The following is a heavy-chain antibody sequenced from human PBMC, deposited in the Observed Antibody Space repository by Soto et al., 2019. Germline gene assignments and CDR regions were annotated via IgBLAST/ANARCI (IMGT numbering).Heavy chain of an antibody. V-gene: IGHV3-66*01. CDR2: IYSGGVT. Sequence: PGGSLRLSCAASELSVSSNSMTWVRQAPGKGLEWVPFIYSGGVTYYADSVKGRFTISRDNSKNTLYLQMNSLRAEDTAVYYCARRYCSGGSCYLDDAFDIWGQGTMVTVSS. J-gene: IGHJ3*02. CDR1: ELSVSSNS. D-gene: IGHD2-15*01. CDR3: ARRYCSGGSCYLDDAFDI.